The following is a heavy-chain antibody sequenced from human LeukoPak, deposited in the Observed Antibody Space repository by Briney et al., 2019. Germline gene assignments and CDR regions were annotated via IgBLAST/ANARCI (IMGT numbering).Heavy chain of an antibody. J-gene: IGHJ4*02. CDR1: GFTVSSNY. CDR2: FYSGGDT. V-gene: IGHV3-66*01. CDR3: ATDVSIAARPAFDN. Sequence: GGSLRLSCAASGFTVSSNYMSWVRQAPGKGLEWVSVFYSGGDTYYANSVRGRFTISRDNSKNTLYLHMNSLRADDTAVYYCATDVSIAARPAFDNWGQGTLVTVSS. D-gene: IGHD6-6*01.